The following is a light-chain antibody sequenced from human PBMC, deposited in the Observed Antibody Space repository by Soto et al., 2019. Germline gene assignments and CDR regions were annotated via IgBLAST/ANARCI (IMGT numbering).Light chain of an antibody. CDR1: QTISSW. Sequence: DIQMTQSPSTLFGSVGDRVTITCRASQTISSWLAWYQQKPGKAPKLLIYKASTLKSGVTSRFSGSGSGTEFTLTISSLQPDDFATYYCQHYNSYSEAVGPVTKVDIK. V-gene: IGKV1-5*03. CDR2: KAS. CDR3: QHYNSYSEA. J-gene: IGKJ1*01.